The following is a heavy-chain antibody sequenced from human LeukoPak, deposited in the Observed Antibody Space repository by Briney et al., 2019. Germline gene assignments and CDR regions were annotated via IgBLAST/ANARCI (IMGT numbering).Heavy chain of an antibody. D-gene: IGHD5-12*01. V-gene: IGHV4-59*08. Sequence: SETLSLTCTVSGGSISSYYWSWIRQPPGKGLEWIGYIYYSGSTNYNPSLKSRVTISVDTSKNQFSLKLSSVTAADTAVYYCAGTSSGYYSTDYWGQGTLVTVSS. J-gene: IGHJ4*02. CDR2: IYYSGST. CDR1: GGSISSYY. CDR3: AGTSSGYYSTDY.